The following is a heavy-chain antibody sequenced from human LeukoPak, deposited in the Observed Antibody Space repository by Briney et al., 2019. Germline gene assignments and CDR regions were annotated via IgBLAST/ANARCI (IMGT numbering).Heavy chain of an antibody. Sequence: ASVKVSCKASGGTFSSYAISGVRQAPGQGLEWMGGIIPIFGTANYAQKFQGRVTITTDESTSTAYMELSSLRSEDTAVYYCARGPLGGGSGSYYSNYFDYWGQGTLVTVSS. D-gene: IGHD3-10*01. CDR2: IIPIFGTA. V-gene: IGHV1-69*05. CDR1: GGTFSSYA. CDR3: ARGPLGGGSGSYYSNYFDY. J-gene: IGHJ4*02.